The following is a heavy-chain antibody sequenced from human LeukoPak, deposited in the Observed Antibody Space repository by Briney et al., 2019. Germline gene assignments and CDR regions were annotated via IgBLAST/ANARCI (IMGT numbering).Heavy chain of an antibody. V-gene: IGHV3-66*01. CDR1: GFPVTSNY. CDR2: IYSGGTT. J-gene: IGHJ4*02. CDR3: ASKLTSGY. D-gene: IGHD4-17*01. Sequence: GGALRLSFVVSGFPVTSNYMRWVRPAPGKGREWVSVIYSGGTTNYAYSVKGRFTVYRDNSKNTLYLQMNSLRAEDTAVYYCASKLTSGYWGQGTLVTVSS.